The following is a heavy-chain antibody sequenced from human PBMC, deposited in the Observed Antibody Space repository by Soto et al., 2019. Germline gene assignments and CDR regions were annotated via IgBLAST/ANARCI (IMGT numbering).Heavy chain of an antibody. J-gene: IGHJ5*02. V-gene: IGHV3-53*01. Sequence: GGSLRLSCTTSGFTVSSSHMSWVRQAPGKGLDWVSVIYSGGNSYYAVSVQGRFTISRDNSKNTVYLQMNSLRGEDTAIYYCARLGPYGSETYSFRYNWFDPWGKGTLVTLAS. D-gene: IGHD3-10*01. CDR3: ARLGPYGSETYSFRYNWFDP. CDR1: GFTVSSSH. CDR2: IYSGGNS.